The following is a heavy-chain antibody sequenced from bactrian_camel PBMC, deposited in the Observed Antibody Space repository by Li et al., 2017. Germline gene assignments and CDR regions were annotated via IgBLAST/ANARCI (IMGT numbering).Heavy chain of an antibody. Sequence: HVQLVESGGGRVQPGGSLRLSCAVSGITVSSACMGWFRQAPGKEREGVVVINRGGNTNYHDSVKGRFIITRDGAKNTLYLQMNNLQTDDTAVYYCSITSWNWGQGTQVTVS. CDR1: GITVSSAC. J-gene: IGHJ4*01. D-gene: IGHD7*01. CDR2: INRGGNT. V-gene: IGHV3S53*01. CDR3: SITSWN.